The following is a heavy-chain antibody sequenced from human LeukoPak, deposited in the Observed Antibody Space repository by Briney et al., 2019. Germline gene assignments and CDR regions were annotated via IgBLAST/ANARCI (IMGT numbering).Heavy chain of an antibody. Sequence: GESLKISCKGSGYSFTIYWIGWVRHMPGKGLEWMGIIYPGDSDTRSSPSFQGQVTISADKSTSTPYLQWSSLKASDTAMYYCARHRQDYGPIDYWGQGTLVTVSS. J-gene: IGHJ4*02. V-gene: IGHV5-51*01. D-gene: IGHD4-17*01. CDR3: ARHRQDYGPIDY. CDR1: GYSFTIYW. CDR2: IYPGDSDT.